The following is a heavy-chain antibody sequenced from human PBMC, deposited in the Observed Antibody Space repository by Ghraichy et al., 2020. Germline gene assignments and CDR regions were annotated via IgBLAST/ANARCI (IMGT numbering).Heavy chain of an antibody. CDR2: IYKSGST. D-gene: IGHD3-22*01. CDR3: ARARNSSGYYPVGY. V-gene: IGHV4-30-4*08. Sequence: SETLSLTCTVSGDSISSGDYFWGRIRQVPGKGLEWIGYIYKSGSTYYQPSLKSRLTISIDASKNQFSLKLNSGTDADTAVYYCARARNSSGYYPVGYWVQGTLVTVSS. CDR1: GDSISSGDYF. J-gene: IGHJ4*02.